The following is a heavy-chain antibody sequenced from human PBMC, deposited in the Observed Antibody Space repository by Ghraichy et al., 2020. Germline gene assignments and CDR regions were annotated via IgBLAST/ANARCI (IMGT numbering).Heavy chain of an antibody. V-gene: IGHV3-23*01. CDR1: GFTFSSYA. Sequence: GESLNISCAASGFTFSSYAMSWVRQAPGKGLEWVSAISGSGGSTYYADSVKGRFTISRDNSKNTLYLQMNSLRADDTAVYYCAKDSVTNAGYYYYYGIDVWGQGTTVTVSS. J-gene: IGHJ6*02. CDR2: ISGSGGST. D-gene: IGHD4-17*01. CDR3: AKDSVTNAGYYYYYGIDV.